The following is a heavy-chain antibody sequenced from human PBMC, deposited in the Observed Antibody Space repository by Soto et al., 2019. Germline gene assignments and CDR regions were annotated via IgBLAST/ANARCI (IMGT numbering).Heavy chain of an antibody. V-gene: IGHV1-18*01. CDR1: GYSFTTYG. J-gene: IGHJ6*02. CDR2: ISGYNGNT. Sequence: QVQLVQSGGEVKKPGASVKVSCKTSGYSFTTYGISWVRQAPGQGLEWMGWISGYNGNTHYAQKCQGRVSMTTDTSTSTAYMERRSLRSDDTAVYYCAREGPAPYYYYGMDVWGQGTTVTVSS. CDR3: AREGPAPYYYYGMDV.